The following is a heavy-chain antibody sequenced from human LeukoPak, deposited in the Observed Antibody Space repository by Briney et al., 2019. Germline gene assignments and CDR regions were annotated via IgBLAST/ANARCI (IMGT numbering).Heavy chain of an antibody. CDR3: VSFYETY. CDR2: INSDGSWT. J-gene: IGHJ4*02. D-gene: IGHD2-2*01. Sequence: GGSLRLSCAASGFTFSSYWMYWVRQAPGKGLVWVSRINSDGSWTGYADSVKGRFTISKDNAKNTVYLQMNNLRAEDTAVYYCVSFYETYWGRGTLVTVSS. CDR1: GFTFSSYW. V-gene: IGHV3-74*01.